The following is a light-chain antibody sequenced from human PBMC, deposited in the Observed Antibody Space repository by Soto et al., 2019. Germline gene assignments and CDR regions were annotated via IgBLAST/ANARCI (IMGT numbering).Light chain of an antibody. V-gene: IGLV2-8*01. Sequence: QSALTQPPSASGSPGQSVTISCTGTSSDVGGYNYVSWYQQHPGRAPKLMIYEVSKRPSGVPDRFSGSKSGNTASLTVSGLQTHDEADYYCSSYAGSNNQVFGTGTKLTVL. J-gene: IGLJ1*01. CDR1: SSDVGGYNY. CDR3: SSYAGSNNQV. CDR2: EVS.